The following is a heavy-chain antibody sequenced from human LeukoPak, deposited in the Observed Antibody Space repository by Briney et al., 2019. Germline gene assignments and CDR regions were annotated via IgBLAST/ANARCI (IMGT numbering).Heavy chain of an antibody. CDR3: AKGWRENTAMVPFDY. CDR2: ISWNSGSI. Sequence: PGGSLRLSCAASGFTFDDYAMHWVRQAPGKGLEWVSGISWNSGSIGYADSVKGRFTISRDNAKNSLYLQMNSLRAEDTALYYCAKGWRENTAMVPFDYWGQGTLVTVSS. J-gene: IGHJ4*02. CDR1: GFTFDDYA. D-gene: IGHD5-18*01. V-gene: IGHV3-9*01.